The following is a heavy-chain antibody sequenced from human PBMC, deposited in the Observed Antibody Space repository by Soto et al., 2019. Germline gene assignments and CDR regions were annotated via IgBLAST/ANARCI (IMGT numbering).Heavy chain of an antibody. Sequence: SETLSLTCTVSGDSISFNYWSWIRQPPGKALEWIGFIYYSGNTDYNPSLKSRVTISIDTSKNQFSLKLRSVTAADTAVYYCAREGGSSLDYWGQGTLVTVS. CDR3: AREGGSSLDY. J-gene: IGHJ4*02. D-gene: IGHD6-6*01. V-gene: IGHV4-59*01. CDR2: IYYSGNT. CDR1: GDSISFNY.